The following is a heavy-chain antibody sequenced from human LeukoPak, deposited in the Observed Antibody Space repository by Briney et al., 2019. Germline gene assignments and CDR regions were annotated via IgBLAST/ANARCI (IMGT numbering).Heavy chain of an antibody. V-gene: IGHV3-30*18. J-gene: IGHJ4*02. CDR2: ISYDGSNK. D-gene: IGHD3-9*01. CDR3: AKEAGYGGPFDY. CDR1: GFTFSSYG. Sequence: GGSLRLSCAASGFTFSSYGMHWVRQAPGKGLEWVAVISYDGSNKYYADSVKGRFTISRDNSKNTLYLQMNSLRAEDTAVYYRAKEAGYGGPFDYWGQGTLVTVSS.